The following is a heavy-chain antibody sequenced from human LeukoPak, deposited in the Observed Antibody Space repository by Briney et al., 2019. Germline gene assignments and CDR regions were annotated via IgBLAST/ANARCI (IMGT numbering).Heavy chain of an antibody. CDR3: ARSHYGDYGSEHFRH. CDR1: GGSFSSYG. J-gene: IGHJ1*01. Sequence: WASVKVSCKASGGSFSSYGISWVRQAPGQGLEWMGGIIPIFGTANYAQKFQGRVTITADESTSTAYMELSSLRFEDTAVYYCARSHYGDYGSEHFRHWGQGALVTVSS. CDR2: IIPIFGTA. V-gene: IGHV1-69*13. D-gene: IGHD4-17*01.